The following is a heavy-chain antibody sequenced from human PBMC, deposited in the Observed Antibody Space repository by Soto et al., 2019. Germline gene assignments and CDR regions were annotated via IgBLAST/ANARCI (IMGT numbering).Heavy chain of an antibody. V-gene: IGHV3-72*01. CDR1: GFTFSDHY. CDR2: IRNKANSYST. Sequence: EVQLVESGGGLVQPGGSLRLSCAASGFTFSDHYMDWVRQAPGKGLEWVGRIRNKANSYSTQYAASVKGRFTISRDDSKTSLSLQMNSLKTEDTAVYYCTRVRIYADESESSFNIWGQGTVVTVSS. CDR3: TRVRIYADESESSFNI. D-gene: IGHD2-8*01. J-gene: IGHJ3*02.